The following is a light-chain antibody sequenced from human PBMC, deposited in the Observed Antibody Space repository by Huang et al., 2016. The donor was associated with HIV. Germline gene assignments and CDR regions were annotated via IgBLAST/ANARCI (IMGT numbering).Light chain of an antibody. CDR2: WAS. J-gene: IGKJ3*01. CDR1: QSLLYRSNNKNY. Sequence: DIVMTQSPDSLAVSLGEWAAINCKSSQSLLYRSNNKNYLAWDQQKPGQPPKLLIYWASTRESGVPDRFSGSGSGTDFTLTISSLQAADVAVYYCQQYYNTPFTFGPGTKVDIK. CDR3: QQYYNTPFT. V-gene: IGKV4-1*01.